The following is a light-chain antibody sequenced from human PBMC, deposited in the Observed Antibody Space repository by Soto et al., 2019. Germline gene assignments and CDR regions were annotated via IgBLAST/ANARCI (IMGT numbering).Light chain of an antibody. CDR2: AAS. J-gene: IGKJ2*01. CDR3: QQTYTTPHA. Sequence: DIRMTQSPSSLFASVGERVTITCRASQTISGYLNWYQQKLGEAPKLLIYAASNLQSGVPSRFSGSGSGTDYTLTIGSLQPEDFATYYCQQTYTTPHAFGLGTKLEMK. V-gene: IGKV1-39*01. CDR1: QTISGY.